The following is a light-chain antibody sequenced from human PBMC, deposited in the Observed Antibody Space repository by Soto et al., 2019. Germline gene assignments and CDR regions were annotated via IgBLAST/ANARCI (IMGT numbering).Light chain of an antibody. CDR1: QGVSSY. V-gene: IGKV3D-11*01. CDR3: QQRSNRPIT. Sequence: EIVLPQSPATLSLSPGESATLSCRASQGVSSYLAWYQQKPGQTPRLLIYDASNRATGIPARSSGSGSGTDFTLTISSLEPEDFAVYYCQQRSNRPITFGQGTRLEI. CDR2: DAS. J-gene: IGKJ5*01.